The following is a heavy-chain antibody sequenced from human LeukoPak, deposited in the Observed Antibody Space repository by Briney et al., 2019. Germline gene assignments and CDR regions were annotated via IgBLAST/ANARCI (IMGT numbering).Heavy chain of an antibody. CDR1: GGTFSSYA. D-gene: IGHD4-17*01. CDR3: ARDRNDYGDYGD. CDR2: IIPIFGTA. J-gene: IGHJ4*02. Sequence: ASVKVSCKASGGTFSSYAISWVRQAPGQGLEWMGGIIPIFGTANYAQKFQGRVTITADESTSTAYMELSSLRSEDTAVYYCARDRNDYGDYGDWGQGTLVTVSS. V-gene: IGHV1-69*13.